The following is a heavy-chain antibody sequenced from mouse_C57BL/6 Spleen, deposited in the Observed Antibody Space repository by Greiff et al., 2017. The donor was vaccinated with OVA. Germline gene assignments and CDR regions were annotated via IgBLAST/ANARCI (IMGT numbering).Heavy chain of an antibody. CDR1: GYAFTNYL. CDR3: ASYYYGSSPFAY. Sequence: LVESGAELVRPGTSVKVSCKASGYAFTNYLIEWVKQRPGQGLEWIGVINPGSGGTNYNEKFKGKATLTADKSSSTAYMQLSSLTSEDSAVYFCASYYYGSSPFAYWGQGTLVTVSA. D-gene: IGHD1-1*01. V-gene: IGHV1-54*01. CDR2: INPGSGGT. J-gene: IGHJ3*01.